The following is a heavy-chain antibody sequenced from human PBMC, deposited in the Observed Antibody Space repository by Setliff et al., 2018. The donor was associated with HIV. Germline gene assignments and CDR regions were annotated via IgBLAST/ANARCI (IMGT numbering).Heavy chain of an antibody. V-gene: IGHV3-48*01. CDR3: ARGGKRRRSWGWVSDAFDV. CDR1: GFTLDTYG. J-gene: IGHJ3*01. D-gene: IGHD2-15*01. Sequence: PGGSLRLSCAVFGFTLDTYGMNWVRQAPGKGLEWIPYVSSVSSAIYYADSVKGRFTISRDTAKNLLYLQMDSLRAEDTALYYCARGGKRRRSWGWVSDAFDVWGQGTMVTVSS. CDR2: VSSVSSAI.